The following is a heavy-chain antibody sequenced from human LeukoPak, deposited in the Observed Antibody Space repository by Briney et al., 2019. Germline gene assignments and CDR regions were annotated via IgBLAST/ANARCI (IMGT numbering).Heavy chain of an antibody. D-gene: IGHD6-13*01. CDR2: ISSSSSYI. V-gene: IGHV3-21*01. CDR3: ASYSSSWDSIGY. CDR1: GFTFSTYG. Sequence: SGGSLRLSCLTSGFTFSTYGMHWVRQAPGKGLEWVSSISSSSSYIYYADSVKGRFTISRDNAKNSLYLQMNSLRAEDTAVYYCASYSSSWDSIGYWGQGTLVTVSS. J-gene: IGHJ4*02.